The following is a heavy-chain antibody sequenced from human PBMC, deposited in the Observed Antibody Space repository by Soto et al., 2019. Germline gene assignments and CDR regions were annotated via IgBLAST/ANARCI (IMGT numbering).Heavy chain of an antibody. CDR3: ARGGIPPSGYGIAYAMDV. V-gene: IGHV4-39*01. CDR1: GVSISGSRYY. CDR2: VYYSGST. D-gene: IGHD1-26*01. Sequence: SEPLSHTCPVSGVSISGSRYYWGWIRQPPGRGLEWIGNVYYSGSTYYTPSLRSRVTLYVDTSKNQFSLNLNSVTAADTAVYYCARGGIPPSGYGIAYAMDVWGQGTTVTVSS. J-gene: IGHJ6*02.